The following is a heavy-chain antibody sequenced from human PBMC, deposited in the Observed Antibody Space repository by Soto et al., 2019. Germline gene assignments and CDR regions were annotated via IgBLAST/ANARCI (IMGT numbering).Heavy chain of an antibody. CDR1: GGDFSNYA. CDR3: ARDSPSPSAADSYFDMDG. J-gene: IGHJ6*04. V-gene: IGHV1-69*13. Sequence: AVKVSCPSSGGDFSNYAISWVRQAPGQGPEWMGGIIPIFRTATYAQKFQGRVTITADDSTRTAYMELSGLTSEDTADYYCARDSPSPSAADSYFDMDGWGTGTKVTVSS. CDR2: IIPIFRTA.